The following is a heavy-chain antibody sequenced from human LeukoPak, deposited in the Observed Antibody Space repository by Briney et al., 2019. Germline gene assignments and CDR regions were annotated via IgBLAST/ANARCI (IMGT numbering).Heavy chain of an antibody. V-gene: IGHV3-30-3*01. CDR1: GFTFSSYA. D-gene: IGHD3-16*02. J-gene: IGHJ3*01. Sequence: PGRSLRLSCAASGFTFSSYAMHWVRQAPGKGLEWVAVISYDGSNKYYADSVKGRFTISRDNSKDTLYLQMNSLRAEDTAIYYCVRDIELSTWGLGTMVTVSS. CDR2: ISYDGSNK. CDR3: VRDIELST.